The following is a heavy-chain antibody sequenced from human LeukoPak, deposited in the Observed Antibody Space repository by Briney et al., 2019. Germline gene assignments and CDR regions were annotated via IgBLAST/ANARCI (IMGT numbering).Heavy chain of an antibody. D-gene: IGHD5-24*01. CDR3: ARNIEMATITPGY. CDR2: ISSSSSYI. Sequence: PGGSLGLSCAASGFTFSSYSMNWVRQAPGKGLEWVSSISSSSSYIYYADSVKGRFTISRDNAKNSLYLQMNSLRAEDTAVYYCARNIEMATITPGYWGQGTLVTVSS. V-gene: IGHV3-21*01. CDR1: GFTFSSYS. J-gene: IGHJ4*02.